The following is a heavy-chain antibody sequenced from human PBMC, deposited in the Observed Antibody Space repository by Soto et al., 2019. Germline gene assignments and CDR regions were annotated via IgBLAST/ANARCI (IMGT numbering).Heavy chain of an antibody. V-gene: IGHV3-53*01. CDR2: LYPDGRA. CDR3: ARGLGREYLDNRGYFHLDY. Sequence: PGGSLRLSCAASGFTVSTNYLTWVRQAPGKGLKWVSVLYPDGRAYYADSVKGRFTISTDNSKNSVYLQMNTLRTGDTAIYYCARGLGREYLDNRGYFHLDYWGQGTLVTVSS. CDR1: GFTVSTNY. D-gene: IGHD3-22*01. J-gene: IGHJ4*02.